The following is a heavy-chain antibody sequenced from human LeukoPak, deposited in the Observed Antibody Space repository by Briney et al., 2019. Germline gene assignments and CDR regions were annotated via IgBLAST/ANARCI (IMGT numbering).Heavy chain of an antibody. CDR3: AKNGGSSAGFDY. D-gene: IGHD1-26*01. CDR1: RFTFSSYA. J-gene: IGHJ4*02. Sequence: GGSLRLSCAASRFTFSSYAMSWVRQAPGKGLEWVSAISGSGSSTYCADSVKGRFTISRDNSKNTLYLQMNSLRAEDTALYYCAKNGGSSAGFDYWGQGTLVTVSS. V-gene: IGHV3-23*01. CDR2: ISGSGSST.